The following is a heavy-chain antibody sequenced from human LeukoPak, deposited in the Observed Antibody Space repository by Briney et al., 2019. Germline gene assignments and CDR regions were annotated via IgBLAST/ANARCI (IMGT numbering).Heavy chain of an antibody. CDR3: ARTPVVTGNYYFYYMDV. V-gene: IGHV3-30*04. J-gene: IGHJ6*03. D-gene: IGHD4-23*01. CDR2: ISYDGSKK. Sequence: PGRSLRLSCAASGFTFSSFPMHWVRQAPGKGLECEAVISYDGSKKYYADSVKGRISISRDNFKNTLSLQMNNLRVGDTAVYYCARTPVVTGNYYFYYMDVWGKGTTVTVSS. CDR1: GFTFSSFP.